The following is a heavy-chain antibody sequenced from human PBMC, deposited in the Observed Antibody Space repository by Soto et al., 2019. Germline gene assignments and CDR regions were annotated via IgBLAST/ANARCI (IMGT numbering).Heavy chain of an antibody. CDR1: GGTFSSYA. CDR3: ASVVTVVKSFHYWYFDL. CDR2: IIPIFGTA. Sequence: QVQLVQSGAEVKKPGSSVKVSCKASGGTFSSYAISWVRQAPGQGLEWMGGIIPIFGTANYAQKFQCRVTITADESTSTAYTELSGLRSEDTAVYYCASVVTVVKSFHYWYFDLWGRGTLVTVSS. J-gene: IGHJ2*01. V-gene: IGHV1-69*12. D-gene: IGHD2-15*01.